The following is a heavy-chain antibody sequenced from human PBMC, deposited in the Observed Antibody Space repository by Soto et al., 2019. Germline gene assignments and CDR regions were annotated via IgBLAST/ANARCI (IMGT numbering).Heavy chain of an antibody. CDR3: ARDHPFNYYDRSGHWVY. D-gene: IGHD3-22*01. V-gene: IGHV3-7*01. CDR1: GVTFGSYW. CDR2: IKQDGSEK. Sequence: GGSLRLSCAASGVTFGSYWMSWVGQGPGKGLEWVANIKQDGSEKYYVDSVKGRFTISRDNAKNSLYLQMNSLRAEDTAVYYCARDHPFNYYDRSGHWVYRGQRTPVPVSS. J-gene: IGHJ1*01.